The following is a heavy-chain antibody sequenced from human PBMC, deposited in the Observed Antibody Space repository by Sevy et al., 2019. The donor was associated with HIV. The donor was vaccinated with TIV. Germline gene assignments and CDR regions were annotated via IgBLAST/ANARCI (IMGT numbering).Heavy chain of an antibody. V-gene: IGHV4-59*01. CDR1: GASISGYY. D-gene: IGHD2-21*01. J-gene: IGHJ4*02. CDR3: ARKVGIFGFHDY. Sequence: SETLSLTCTVSGASISGYYWSWIRQPPGNGLECIGYIYSSGNTNYSPSLKSRLTISVDTSKNQFSLKLSSVTAADTAVYYCARKVGIFGFHDYWGQGTLVTVSS. CDR2: IYSSGNT.